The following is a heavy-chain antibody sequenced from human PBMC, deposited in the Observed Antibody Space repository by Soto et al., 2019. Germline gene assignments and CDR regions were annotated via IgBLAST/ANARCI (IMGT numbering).Heavy chain of an antibody. V-gene: IGHV1-24*01. CDR3: ATDHSAPDAFDI. CDR1: GYPLTELC. Sequence: ASVKVSCKVSGYPLTELCIHWVRQAPGKGLEWMGGFDPEDGETIYAQKFQGRVTMTEDTSTDTAYMELSSLRSEDTAVYYCATDHSAPDAFDIWGQGTMVTVSS. CDR2: FDPEDGET. J-gene: IGHJ3*02.